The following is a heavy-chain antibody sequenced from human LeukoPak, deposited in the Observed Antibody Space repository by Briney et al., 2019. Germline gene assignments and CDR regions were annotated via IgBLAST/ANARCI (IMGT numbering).Heavy chain of an antibody. D-gene: IGHD1-26*01. CDR3: VTEYWYSFDH. CDR1: GFNFNGYN. CDR2: ADWAGIAT. J-gene: IGHJ4*02. Sequence: GGSLRLSCAASGFNFNGYNMAWVRQAPGKGLEWLTTADWAGIATEYTPSVRGRFTMSRDNTKNSIYLQMNSLSAEDTAVYFCVTEYWYSFDHWGPGILVTVSS. V-gene: IGHV3-7*01.